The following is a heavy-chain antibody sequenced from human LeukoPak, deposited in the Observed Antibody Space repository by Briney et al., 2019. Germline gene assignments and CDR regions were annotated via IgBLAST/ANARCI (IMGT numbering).Heavy chain of an antibody. V-gene: IGHV4-4*02. CDR1: GXSISSTNW. D-gene: IGHD2/OR15-2a*01. CDR3: AREGGFYRPLDY. J-gene: IGHJ4*02. CDR2: VHLSGRT. Sequence: PSGTLSLTCGVSGXSISSTNWWTWVRQPPGGGLEWIGEVHLSGRTHYNPSLESRVTMSVDMSENHISLKLTSVTAADTAVYYCAREGGFYRPLDYSGQGTLVIVSS.